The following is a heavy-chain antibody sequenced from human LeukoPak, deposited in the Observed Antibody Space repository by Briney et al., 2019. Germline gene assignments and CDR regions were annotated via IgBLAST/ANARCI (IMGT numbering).Heavy chain of an antibody. CDR1: GVSITSSTTFY. J-gene: IGHJ4*02. CDR3: VRHGHHPTFNF. V-gene: IGHV4-39*01. CDR2: ISNSGTN. Sequence: SEALSLTCTVSGVSITSSTTFYWAWVRQPPGKALEWIGDISNSGTNYYNPSLKSRVTISEDTSTNQFSLKLSSVTAADTAVYYCVRHGHHPTFNFWGQGILVTVSS.